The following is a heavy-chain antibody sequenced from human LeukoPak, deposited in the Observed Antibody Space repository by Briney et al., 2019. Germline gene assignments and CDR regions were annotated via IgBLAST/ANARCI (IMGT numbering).Heavy chain of an antibody. CDR3: ARGRAFFD. J-gene: IGHJ4*02. Sequence: SETLSLTCTVSGGSISSGSYYWSWIRQPAGKGLEWIGRVYSSGGTNYSPSLESRVTMSVDTSKNQFSLKVSSVTAADTAVYYCARGRAFFDWGQGTLVTVSS. V-gene: IGHV4-61*02. CDR1: GGSISSGSYY. CDR2: VYSSGGT. D-gene: IGHD3-3*02.